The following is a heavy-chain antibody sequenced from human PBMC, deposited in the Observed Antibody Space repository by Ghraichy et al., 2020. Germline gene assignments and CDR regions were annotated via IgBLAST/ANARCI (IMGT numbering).Heavy chain of an antibody. D-gene: IGHD2-15*01. J-gene: IGHJ4*02. CDR1: GFTFSSYG. CDR3: AKVLSRRRVVAATGPFDY. CDR2: IRYDGSNK. V-gene: IGHV3-30*02. Sequence: LSLTCAASGFTFSSYGMHWVRQAPGKGLEWVAFIRYDGSNKYYADSVKGRFTISRDNSKNTLYLQMNSLRAEDTAVYYCAKVLSRRRVVAATGPFDYWGQGTLVTVSS.